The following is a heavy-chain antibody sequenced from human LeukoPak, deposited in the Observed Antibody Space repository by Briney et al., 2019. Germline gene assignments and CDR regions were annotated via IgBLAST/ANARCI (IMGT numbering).Heavy chain of an antibody. Sequence: GGSLRLSCAASGCTFDDYAMHWVRQAPGKGLEWVSGISWNSGSIGYADSVKGRFTISRDNAKNSLYLQMNSLRAEDTALYYCASLLAAFDIWGQGTMVTVSS. J-gene: IGHJ3*02. CDR2: ISWNSGSI. V-gene: IGHV3-9*01. CDR1: GCTFDDYA. CDR3: ASLLAAFDI.